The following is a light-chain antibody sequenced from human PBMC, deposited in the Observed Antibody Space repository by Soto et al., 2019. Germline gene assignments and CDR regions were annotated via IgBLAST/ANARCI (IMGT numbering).Light chain of an antibody. J-gene: IGKJ5*01. CDR3: QQRSNWPPIT. Sequence: EIVLTQSQSTLSLSPGERSGLACAASQRVSSNLAWYQQKPGQAPRLLIYDASNRATGIPARFSGSGSGTDFTLTISSLEPEDFAVYYCQQRSNWPPITFGQGTRLEI. CDR1: QRVSSN. CDR2: DAS. V-gene: IGKV3-11*01.